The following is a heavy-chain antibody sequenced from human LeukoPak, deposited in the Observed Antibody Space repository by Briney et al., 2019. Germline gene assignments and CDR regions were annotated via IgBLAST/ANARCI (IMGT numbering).Heavy chain of an antibody. CDR1: GGSISSYY. J-gene: IGHJ4*02. Sequence: SETLSLTCTVSGGSISSYYWSWIRQPPGKGLEWIGYIYYSGSTNYNPSLKSRVTISVDTSKNQFSLRLSSVTAADTAVYYCARGRTYYDFWSGYPNFDYWGQGTLVTVSS. CDR3: ARGRTYYDFWSGYPNFDY. V-gene: IGHV4-59*12. D-gene: IGHD3-3*01. CDR2: IYYSGST.